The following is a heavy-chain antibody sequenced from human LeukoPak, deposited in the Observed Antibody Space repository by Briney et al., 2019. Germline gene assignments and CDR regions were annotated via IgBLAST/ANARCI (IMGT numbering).Heavy chain of an antibody. Sequence: GASVKVSCKASGYTFTGYYMHWVRQAPGQGLEWMGRINPNSGGTNYAQKFQGRVTMTRDTSTSTAYMELSRLRSDDTAVYYCARDIIAARPRSGYWGQGTLVTVSS. CDR3: ARDIIAARPRSGY. J-gene: IGHJ4*02. CDR2: INPNSGGT. CDR1: GYTFTGYY. D-gene: IGHD6-6*01. V-gene: IGHV1-2*06.